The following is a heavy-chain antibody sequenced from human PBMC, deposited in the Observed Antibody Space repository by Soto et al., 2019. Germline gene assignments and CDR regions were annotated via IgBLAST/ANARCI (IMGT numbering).Heavy chain of an antibody. J-gene: IGHJ4*02. CDR1: GGSFSGYY. D-gene: IGHD6-13*01. Sequence: SETLSLTCAVYGGSFSGYYWSWIRQPPGKGLEWIGEINHSGSTNYNPSLKSRVTISVDTSKNQFSLKTSSVTAADTAVYYCARGRIAAAGAYFDYWGQGTLVTVSS. V-gene: IGHV4-34*01. CDR3: ARGRIAAAGAYFDY. CDR2: INHSGST.